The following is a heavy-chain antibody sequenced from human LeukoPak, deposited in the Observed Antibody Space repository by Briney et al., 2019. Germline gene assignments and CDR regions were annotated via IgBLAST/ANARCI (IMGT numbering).Heavy chain of an antibody. CDR3: ATEVVY. CDR1: GFNSNDYD. CDR2: ISGSGRSL. J-gene: IGHJ4*02. V-gene: IGHV3-23*01. Sequence: GGSLRLSCAASGFNSNDYDMSWVRQAPGKGLEWVSSISGSGRSLYYADSIKGRFNISRDNSKHILYLQMDSLRAEDTAIYYCATEVVYWGQGALVTVSS.